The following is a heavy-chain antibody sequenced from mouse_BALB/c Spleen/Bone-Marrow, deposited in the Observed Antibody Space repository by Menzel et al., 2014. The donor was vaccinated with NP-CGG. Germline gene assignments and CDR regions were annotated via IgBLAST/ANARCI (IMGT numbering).Heavy chain of an antibody. Sequence: EVQLQQSGPELGKPGASMKISCKASGYSFTGYNMYWVKQSHRKSLEWIGYIDPYNGGTSYNQKSKGKATLTVDKSSSTAYMHHNSLTSEDSAIYYCAREAAYYGNYGAMDYWGQGTSVTVSS. D-gene: IGHD2-10*01. CDR1: GYSFTGYN. V-gene: IGHV1S135*01. CDR2: IDPYNGGT. J-gene: IGHJ4*01. CDR3: AREAAYYGNYGAMDY.